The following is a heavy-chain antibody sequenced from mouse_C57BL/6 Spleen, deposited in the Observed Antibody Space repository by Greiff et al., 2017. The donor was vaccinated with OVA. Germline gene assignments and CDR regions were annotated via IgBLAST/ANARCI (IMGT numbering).Heavy chain of an antibody. V-gene: IGHV1-64*01. CDR1: GYTFTSYW. J-gene: IGHJ3*01. CDR2: IHPNSGST. Sequence: QVQLQQPGAELVKPGASVKLSCKASGYTFTSYWMHWVKQRPGQGLAWIGMIHPNSGSTNYNEKFKSKATLTVDKSSSTAYMQLSSLTAEDSAVYYCAKEGNYYGSNSWFAYWGQGTLVTVSA. CDR3: AKEGNYYGSNSWFAY. D-gene: IGHD1-1*01.